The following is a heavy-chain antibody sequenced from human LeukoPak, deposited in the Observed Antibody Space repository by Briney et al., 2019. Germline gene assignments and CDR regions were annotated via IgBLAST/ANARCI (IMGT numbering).Heavy chain of an antibody. CDR2: IYTRGTI. CDR3: ALLWYGELPQVDY. D-gene: IGHD3-10*01. V-gene: IGHV3-53*01. CDR1: GFSVNNNY. J-gene: IGHJ4*02. Sequence: GGSLRLSCAASGFSVNNNYMTWVRQAPGKGLEWVSLIYTRGTIYYADSVKGRFTISRDNSKNTLYLQMNSLTAEDTAVYYCALLWYGELPQVDYWGQGTLVTVSS.